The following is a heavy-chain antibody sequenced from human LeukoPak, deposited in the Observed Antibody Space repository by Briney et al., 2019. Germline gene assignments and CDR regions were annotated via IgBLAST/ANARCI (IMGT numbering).Heavy chain of an antibody. J-gene: IGHJ6*03. CDR3: ARNYYDSSGHYLGLYYYYYYMDV. CDR1: GYTFTGYY. V-gene: IGHV1-2*02. CDR2: INPNSGGA. D-gene: IGHD3-22*01. Sequence: GASVKVSCKASGYTFTGYYMHWVRQAPGQGLEWMGWINPNSGGANYAQKFQGRVTMTRDTSISTAYMELSSLRSEDTAVYYCARNYYDSSGHYLGLYYYYYYMDVWGKGTTVTVSS.